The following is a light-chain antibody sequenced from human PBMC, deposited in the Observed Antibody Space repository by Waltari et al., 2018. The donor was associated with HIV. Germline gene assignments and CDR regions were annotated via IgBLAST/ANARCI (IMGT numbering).Light chain of an antibody. Sequence: SYELTQPPSVSVSPGQTASTSCSGDNMGDKYVAWYQQRPGQSPVLVIYEDTKRHSGIPERFSGSNSGNTATLTISGTQAMDEADYYCQAWGTNTVVFGGGTKLTVL. CDR3: QAWGTNTVV. CDR2: EDT. CDR1: NMGDKY. J-gene: IGLJ2*01. V-gene: IGLV3-1*01.